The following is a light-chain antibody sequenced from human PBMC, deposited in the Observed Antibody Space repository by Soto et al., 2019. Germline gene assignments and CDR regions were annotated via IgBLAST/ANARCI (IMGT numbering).Light chain of an antibody. CDR3: QQDNDWPHT. V-gene: IGKV3-15*01. J-gene: IGKJ2*01. Sequence: EIVMTQSPATLSVSPGERATLSCRASQSVSSNLAWYQQKPGQAPRLLIYGASTRATGGPAGFSGSGSGTEFTLTISSLQSEAVADYYCQQDNDWPHTFGQGTKLEIK. CDR1: QSVSSN. CDR2: GAS.